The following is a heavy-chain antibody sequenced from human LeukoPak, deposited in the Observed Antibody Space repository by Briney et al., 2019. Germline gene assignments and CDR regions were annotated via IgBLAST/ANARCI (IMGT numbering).Heavy chain of an antibody. J-gene: IGHJ4*02. CDR3: ARGKNGDLDY. CDR1: GFTFTSYG. D-gene: IGHD4-17*01. V-gene: IGHV1-18*01. CDR2: ISAYNGNT. Sequence: GGSLRLSCAASGFTFTSYGISWVRQAPGQGLEWMGWISAYNGNTNYAQKLQGRVTMTTDTSTSTAYMELRSLRSDDTAVYYCARGKNGDLDYWGQGTLVTVSS.